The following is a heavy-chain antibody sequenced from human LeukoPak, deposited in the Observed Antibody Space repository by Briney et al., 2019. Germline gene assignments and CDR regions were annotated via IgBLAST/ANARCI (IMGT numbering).Heavy chain of an antibody. J-gene: IGHJ4*02. CDR3: AREGGGNLDY. Sequence: KSSETLSLTCAVSGGSISSGGYSWSWIRQPPGKGLERIGRIYISGSTNYNPSLKSRVTMSVDTSKNQFSLKLSSVTAADTAVYYCAREGGGNLDYWGQGTLVTVSS. V-gene: IGHV4-61*08. D-gene: IGHD3-16*01. CDR2: IYISGST. CDR1: GGSISSGGYS.